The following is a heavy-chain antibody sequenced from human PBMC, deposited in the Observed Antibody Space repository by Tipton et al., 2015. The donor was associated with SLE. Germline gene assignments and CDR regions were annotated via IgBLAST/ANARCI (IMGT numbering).Heavy chain of an antibody. D-gene: IGHD1-26*01. J-gene: IGHJ6*03. Sequence: TLSLTCTVSGGSVNSNSHSWGWIRQSPGKGLEWIGDINHSGSTNYNPSLKSRLTISVDTSKNQFSLKLSSVTAADTAVYYCARGPIEGYYYYYMDVWGKGTTVTVSS. CDR2: INHSGST. CDR1: GGSVNSNSHS. CDR3: ARGPIEGYYYYYMDV. V-gene: IGHV4-39*07.